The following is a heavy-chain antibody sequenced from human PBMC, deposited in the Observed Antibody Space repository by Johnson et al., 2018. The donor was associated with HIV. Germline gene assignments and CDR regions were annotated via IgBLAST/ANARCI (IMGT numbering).Heavy chain of an antibody. CDR2: IRYDGSNK. V-gene: IGHV3-30*02. CDR1: GLTFSSYG. J-gene: IGHJ3*02. Sequence: QVQLVESGGGVVQPGGSLRLSCAASGLTFSSYGMHWVRQAPGKGLEWVAFIRYDGSNKYYADSVKGRFTISRDNSKNTLYLQMHSLRLEDTAVYYCAKVRWLRLDNEAFDSWGQGTMVTVS. CDR3: AKVRWLRLDNEAFDS. D-gene: IGHD5-12*01.